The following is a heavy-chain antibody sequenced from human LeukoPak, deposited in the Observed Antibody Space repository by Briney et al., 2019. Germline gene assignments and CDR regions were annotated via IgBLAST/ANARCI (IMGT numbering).Heavy chain of an antibody. CDR1: GGSISSYY. D-gene: IGHD3-22*01. Sequence: SSETLSLTCSVSGGSISSYYWSWIRQPPGKGLEWIGYIYYSGSTNYNPSLKSRVTISVDTSKNQFSLKLSSVTAADTAVYYCARRDITMRRRAFDIWGQGTMVTVSS. CDR2: IYYSGST. V-gene: IGHV4-59*12. CDR3: ARRDITMRRRAFDI. J-gene: IGHJ3*02.